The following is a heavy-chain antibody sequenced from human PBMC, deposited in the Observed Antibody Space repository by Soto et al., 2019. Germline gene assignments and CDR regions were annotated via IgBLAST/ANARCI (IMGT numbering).Heavy chain of an antibody. J-gene: IGHJ4*02. CDR1: GYTFSGHY. Sequence: GASVKVSCKASGYTFSGHYMHWVRQAPGQGLERMGWINPNSGGTNYAQKFQGWVTMTRDTSLSTAYMEVSRLSSDDTAIYYCARDRMRITVFGVVTISNLFDLWGQGTLVTVSS. D-gene: IGHD3-3*01. CDR3: ARDRMRITVFGVVTISNLFDL. CDR2: INPNSGGT. V-gene: IGHV1-2*04.